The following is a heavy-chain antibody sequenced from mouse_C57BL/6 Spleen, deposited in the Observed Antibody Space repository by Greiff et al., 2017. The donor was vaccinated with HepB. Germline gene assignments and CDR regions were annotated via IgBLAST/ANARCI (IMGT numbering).Heavy chain of an antibody. V-gene: IGHV5-17*01. J-gene: IGHJ1*03. CDR1: GFTFSDYG. CDR3: ARDAYYGSSAWYFDV. CDR2: ISSGSSTI. D-gene: IGHD1-1*01. Sequence: EVKVVESGGGLVKPGGSLKLSCAASGFTFSDYGMHWVRQAPEKGLEWVAYISSGSSTIYYADTVKGRFTISRDNAKNTLFLQMTSLRSEDTAMYYGARDAYYGSSAWYFDVWGTGTTVTVSS.